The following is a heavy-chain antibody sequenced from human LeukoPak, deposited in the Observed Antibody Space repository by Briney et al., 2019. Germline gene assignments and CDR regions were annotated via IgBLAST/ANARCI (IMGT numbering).Heavy chain of an antibody. V-gene: IGHV3-73*01. Sequence: GGSLRLSCAASGFTFSDSAMHWVRQASGKGLEWVGRIRSKVNSYATAYAASVKGRFTISRDDPKNTAYLQMNSLKTEDTAVYYCARLSKHCWGQGILVTVSS. CDR2: IRSKVNSYAT. J-gene: IGHJ4*02. CDR3: ARLSKHC. CDR1: GFTFSDSA.